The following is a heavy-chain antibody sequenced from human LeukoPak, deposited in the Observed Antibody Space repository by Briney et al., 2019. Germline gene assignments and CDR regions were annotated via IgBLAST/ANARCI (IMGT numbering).Heavy chain of an antibody. Sequence: ASVKVSCKASGYTFTGYYMHWVRQAPGQGLEWMGWINPNSGGTNYAQKFQGRVTMTRDTSISTAYMELSRLRSDDTAVYYCARELPLYYGSGSWGAGFDYWGQGTLVTVSS. CDR2: INPNSGGT. CDR1: GYTFTGYY. V-gene: IGHV1-2*02. J-gene: IGHJ4*02. D-gene: IGHD3-10*01. CDR3: ARELPLYYGSGSWGAGFDY.